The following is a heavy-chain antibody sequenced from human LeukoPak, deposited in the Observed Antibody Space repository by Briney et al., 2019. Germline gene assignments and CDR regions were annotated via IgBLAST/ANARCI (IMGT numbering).Heavy chain of an antibody. CDR2: VFNGGST. J-gene: IGHJ4*02. CDR3: ASRPAGNTWYGVFDY. D-gene: IGHD6-13*01. CDR1: GSSINSHY. Sequence: SETLSLTCSVSGSSINSHYWSWIRQSPGKGLEGIRYVFNGGSTNYNPSLKSRVTMSLDTSRDQFSLRLSSVTAADTAIYYCASRPAGNTWYGVFDYWSQGTLVTVSS. V-gene: IGHV4-59*11.